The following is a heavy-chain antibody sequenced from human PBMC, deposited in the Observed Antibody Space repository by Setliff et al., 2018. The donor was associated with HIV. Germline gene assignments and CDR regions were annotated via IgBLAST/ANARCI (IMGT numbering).Heavy chain of an antibody. CDR2: LSGSGVGT. J-gene: IGHJ5*02. V-gene: IGHV3-23*01. D-gene: IGHD3-10*01. CDR1: GFTFSRYA. Sequence: PGGSLRLSCAASGFTFSRYAMSWVRQAPGKGLAWVSGLSGSGVGTYYAGSVKGRFTISRDNSKNTLFLQMNSLRAEDTAVYYCAKDRRYYYGSGSYAAETWGQGTLVTVSS. CDR3: AKDRRYYYGSGSYAAET.